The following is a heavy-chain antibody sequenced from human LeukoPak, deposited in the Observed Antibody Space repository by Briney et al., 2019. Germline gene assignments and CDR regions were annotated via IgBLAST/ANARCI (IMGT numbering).Heavy chain of an antibody. J-gene: IGHJ6*03. CDR3: ARAAYYDFWSGYYRGNYYYYYMDV. CDR1: GGSFSGYY. V-gene: IGHV4-34*01. CDR2: INHSGST. D-gene: IGHD3-3*01. Sequence: PSETLSLTCAVYGGSFSGYYWSWIRQPPGKGLEWIGEINHSGSTNYNPSLKSRVTISVDTSKNQFSLKLSSVTAADTAVYYCARAAYYDFWSGYYRGNYYYYYMDVWGKGTTVTVSS.